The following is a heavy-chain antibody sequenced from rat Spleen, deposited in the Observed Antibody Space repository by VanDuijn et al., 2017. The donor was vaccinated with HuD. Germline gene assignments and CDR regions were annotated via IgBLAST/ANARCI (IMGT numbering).Heavy chain of an antibody. CDR2: ISTGGGNT. Sequence: EVQLVESGGGLVQPGRSMKLSCAASGFTLSNFYMAWVRQAPTKGLEWVASISTGGGNTYYRDSVKGRFTNSRDNAKSSLYLQMDSLRSEDTATYYCTTGDYWGQGVMVTVSS. V-gene: IGHV5-25*01. CDR1: GFTLSNFY. J-gene: IGHJ2*01. CDR3: TTGDY.